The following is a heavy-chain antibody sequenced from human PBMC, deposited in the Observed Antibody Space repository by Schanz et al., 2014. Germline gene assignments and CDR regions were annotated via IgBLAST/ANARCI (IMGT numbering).Heavy chain of an antibody. D-gene: IGHD1-26*01. CDR3: ARGGSGSHYRLDY. Sequence: EVQLLESGGGLVQPGGSLRLSCAASGFSVGNKYMNWVRQAPGKGLEWVSVIGVDGTTTYYADSVKGRFTISRDNSKNTLYLQMNSLRAEDTGLYFCARGGSGSHYRLDYWGQGTLVTVSS. CDR2: IGVDGTTT. V-gene: IGHV3-23*01. CDR1: GFSVGNKY. J-gene: IGHJ4*02.